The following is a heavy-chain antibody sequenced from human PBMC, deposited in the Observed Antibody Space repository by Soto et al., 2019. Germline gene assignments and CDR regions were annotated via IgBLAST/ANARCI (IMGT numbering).Heavy chain of an antibody. J-gene: IGHJ4*02. Sequence: ASETLSLTCAVSGGSISSGGYSWSWIRQPPGKGLEWIGYIYHSGSTYYNPSLKSRVTISVDRSKNQFSLKLSSVTAADTAVYYCARVSDSSGYRLFDYWGQGTLVTVSS. V-gene: IGHV4-30-2*01. CDR1: GGSISSGGYS. CDR3: ARVSDSSGYRLFDY. CDR2: IYHSGST. D-gene: IGHD3-22*01.